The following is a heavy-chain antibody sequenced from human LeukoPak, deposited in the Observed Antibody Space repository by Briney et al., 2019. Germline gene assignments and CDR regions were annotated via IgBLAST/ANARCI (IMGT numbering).Heavy chain of an antibody. V-gene: IGHV3-20*04. CDR2: INWNGGSI. CDR3: ARADKDGYGFFGFDY. D-gene: IGHD5-18*01. CDR1: GFXFDGYG. J-gene: IGHJ4*02. Sequence: GGSLRLSCAASGFXFDGYGMSWVRQAPGKGQEWVSGINWNGGSIGYADSVKGRFTISRDNAKNSLYLQINSLSAEDTALYYCARADKDGYGFFGFDYWGQGTLVTVSS.